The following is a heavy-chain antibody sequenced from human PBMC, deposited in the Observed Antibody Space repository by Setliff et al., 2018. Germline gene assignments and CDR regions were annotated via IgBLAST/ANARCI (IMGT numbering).Heavy chain of an antibody. CDR1: GYTFISYG. V-gene: IGHV1-69*13. J-gene: IGHJ4*02. D-gene: IGHD2-15*01. CDR2: IIPMFGPP. CDR3: ARSGLGGSPQYFFDS. Sequence: ASVKVSCKTSGYTFISYGISWVRQAPGQGLELMGGIIPMFGPPTYAQQFQGRVTIAADELSGMVYMELSSLTSEDTAMYYCARSGLGGSPQYFFDSWGQGTLVTVSS.